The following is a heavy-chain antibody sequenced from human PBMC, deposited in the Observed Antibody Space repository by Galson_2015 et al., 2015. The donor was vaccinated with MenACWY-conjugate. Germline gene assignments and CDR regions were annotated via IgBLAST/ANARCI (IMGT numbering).Heavy chain of an antibody. CDR3: VKAWYSRDWYSLYNFLFQH. CDR2: ISPSGSNT. J-gene: IGHJ1*01. CDR1: GFVFSSYT. Sequence: SLRLSCAASGFVFSSYTMHWVRQAPGEGLECISTISPSGSNTFYADSAKGRFSISRDNSKITVYLHMSSLRPEDTAVYYCVKAWYSRDWYSLYNFLFQHWGQGTQVIVSS. V-gene: IGHV3-64D*09. D-gene: IGHD6-19*01.